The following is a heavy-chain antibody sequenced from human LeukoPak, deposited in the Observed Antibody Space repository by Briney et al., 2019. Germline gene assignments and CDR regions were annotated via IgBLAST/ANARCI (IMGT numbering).Heavy chain of an antibody. D-gene: IGHD3-10*01. J-gene: IGHJ2*01. V-gene: IGHV1-18*01. CDR2: ISAYNGNT. CDR1: GYTFTSYG. Sequence: ASVKVSCKASGYTFTSYGISWVRQAPGQGLEWMGWISAYNGNTNYAQKLLGRVTMTTDTSTSTAYMELRSLRSDDTAVYYCARDLGSYLTRGLWYFDLWGRGTLVTVSS. CDR3: ARDLGSYLTRGLWYFDL.